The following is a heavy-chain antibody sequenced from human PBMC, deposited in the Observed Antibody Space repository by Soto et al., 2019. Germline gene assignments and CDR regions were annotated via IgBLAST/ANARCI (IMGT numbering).Heavy chain of an antibody. D-gene: IGHD1-26*01. Sequence: EVQLVESGGGLVQPGGSLRLSCAASGFTFSSYSMNWVRQAQGKGREWVSYISSSSSTIYYADYVKGRFTISRDNAKNSLYLQMNSLRDEDTAVYYCAREGGSLNWFYPWGQGTLVTVSS. CDR1: GFTFSSYS. CDR3: AREGGSLNWFYP. J-gene: IGHJ5*02. CDR2: ISSSSSTI. V-gene: IGHV3-48*02.